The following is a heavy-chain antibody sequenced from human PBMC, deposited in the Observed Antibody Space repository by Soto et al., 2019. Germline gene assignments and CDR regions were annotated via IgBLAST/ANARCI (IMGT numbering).Heavy chain of an antibody. CDR1: GDSISSRIYY. D-gene: IGHD2-21*02. V-gene: IGHV4-39*01. CDR2: IYYSGST. J-gene: IGHJ4*02. CDR3: ARKRTSVVTEAYFDV. Sequence: SETRYHSWTVTGDSISSRIYYWVWIRQPPGKGLDWIGSIYYSGSTYNNPSLRSRVSMSIDTSKDQFSLKLKSVTAADTALYFCARKRTSVVTEAYFDVWGPGAVVTVSS.